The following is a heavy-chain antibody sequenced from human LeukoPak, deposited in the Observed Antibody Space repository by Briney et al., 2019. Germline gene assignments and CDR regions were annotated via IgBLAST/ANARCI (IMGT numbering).Heavy chain of an antibody. CDR1: GGSISSYY. J-gene: IGHJ4*02. D-gene: IGHD6-19*01. CDR2: IYYSGST. V-gene: IGHV4-59*01. Sequence: NPSETLSLTCTVSGGSISSYYWSWIRQPPGKGLEWIGYIYYSGSTNYNPSLKSRVTISVDTSKNQFSLKLSSVTAADTAVYYCARVTSRGWYLFDYWGQGTLVTVSS. CDR3: ARVTSRGWYLFDY.